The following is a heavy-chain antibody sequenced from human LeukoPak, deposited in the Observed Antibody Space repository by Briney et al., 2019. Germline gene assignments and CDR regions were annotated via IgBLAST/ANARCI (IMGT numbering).Heavy chain of an antibody. D-gene: IGHD3/OR15-3a*01. CDR3: VRDLILVWTPLDDFDF. CDR1: GFTFSGYW. J-gene: IGHJ4*02. CDR2: INEDASII. Sequence: GGSLRLSCAASGFTFSGYWMHWVRQAPGKGLEWVSRINEDASIITYADSVKGRFIISRDNTKNSLYLQMNSLRAEDTAVYYCVRDLILVWTPLDDFDFWGQGTLVTVSS. V-gene: IGHV3-74*01.